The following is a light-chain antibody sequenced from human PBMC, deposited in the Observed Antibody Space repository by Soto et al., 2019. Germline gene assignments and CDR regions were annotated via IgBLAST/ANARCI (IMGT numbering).Light chain of an antibody. V-gene: IGKV2-30*01. CDR3: MQGTHWPYT. J-gene: IGKJ2*01. CDR2: KVS. CDR1: QSLVYSNGVTY. Sequence: DVVMTQSPLSLAVTLGQPASISCRSSQSLVYSNGVTYLNWFQQRPGQSPRRLIHKVSNRHSRDPDRFSGSASGTDFTLKISRVEAEDVGVYYCMQGTHWPYTFGQGTKLEIK.